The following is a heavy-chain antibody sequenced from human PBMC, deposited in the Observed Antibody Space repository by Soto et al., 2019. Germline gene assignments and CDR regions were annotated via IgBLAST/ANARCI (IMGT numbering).Heavy chain of an antibody. CDR2: IFFTGIT. CDR3: ARDGHGMDV. Sequence: QVQLQESGPGLVRPSETLSLTCTASGGSVTTGSYNWSWIRRPPGKGLEWIGNIFFTGITHYNPSLNNRVTMSVDTSKNQFSLTVTSVTAADTAVYYCARDGHGMDVWGQGTTVTVSS. CDR1: GGSVTTGSYN. V-gene: IGHV4-61*01. J-gene: IGHJ6*02.